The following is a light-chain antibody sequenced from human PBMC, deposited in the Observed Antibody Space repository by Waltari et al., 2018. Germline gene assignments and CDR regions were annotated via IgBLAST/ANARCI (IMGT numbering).Light chain of an antibody. CDR1: QSISSW. CDR2: KAS. CDR3: QQYHSYSLT. V-gene: IGKV1-5*03. Sequence: DIQMTQSTSTLSASVGDRVSITCRASQSISSWLAWYQQKPGKAPKLLIYKASTVESGVPSRFSGSGSGTEFTLTISSLQPDDFATYYCQQYHSYSLTFGGGTKVEIK. J-gene: IGKJ4*01.